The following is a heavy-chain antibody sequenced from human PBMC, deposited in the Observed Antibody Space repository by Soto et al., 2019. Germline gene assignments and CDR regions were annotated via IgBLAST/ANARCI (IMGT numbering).Heavy chain of an antibody. CDR1: SGSISSSKW. CDR3: ARRGYQLLRNNWFDP. Sequence: PSETLSLXCAVSSGSISSSKWWSWVRQPPGKGLEWIGEIYHSGSTNYNPSLKSRVTISVDKSKNQFSLKLSSVTAADTAVYYCARRGYQLLRNNWFDPWGQGTLVTVSS. J-gene: IGHJ5*02. D-gene: IGHD2-2*01. V-gene: IGHV4-4*02. CDR2: IYHSGST.